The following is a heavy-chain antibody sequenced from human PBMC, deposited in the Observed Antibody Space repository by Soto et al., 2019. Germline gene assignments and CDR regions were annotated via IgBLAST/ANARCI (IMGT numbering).Heavy chain of an antibody. CDR2: IYYSGST. J-gene: IGHJ4*02. Sequence: QVQLQESGPGLVKPSQPLSLTCTVSGGSISSGGYYWSWIRPHPGKGLEWIGYIYYSGSTYYNPSLKSRVTISVDTSKNQFSLKLSSVTAADTAVYYCARSSTSANYFDYWGQGTLVTVSS. D-gene: IGHD2-2*01. CDR1: GGSISSGGYY. CDR3: ARSSTSANYFDY. V-gene: IGHV4-31*03.